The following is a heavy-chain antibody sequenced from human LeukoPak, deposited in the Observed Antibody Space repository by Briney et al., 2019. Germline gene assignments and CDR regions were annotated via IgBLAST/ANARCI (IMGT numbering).Heavy chain of an antibody. CDR2: INQDGSEK. CDR3: ARRGDIYAYAY. J-gene: IGHJ4*02. V-gene: IGHV3-7*01. Sequence: PGGSLRLSCAASGFTFSGYRMAWVRQAPGKGLEWVATINQDGSEKYYVDSVKGRFTISRDNARNSLYLQMNSLRAEDTAVYYCARRGDIYAYAYWGQGTLVTVSS. CDR1: GFTFSGYR. D-gene: IGHD5-18*01.